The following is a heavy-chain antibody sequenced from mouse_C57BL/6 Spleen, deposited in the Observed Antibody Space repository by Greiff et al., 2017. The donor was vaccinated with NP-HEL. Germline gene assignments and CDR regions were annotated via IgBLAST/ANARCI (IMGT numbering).Heavy chain of an antibody. CDR2: INPNYGTT. CDR3: SRQGYYYGSSYRSFDV. CDR1: GYSFTDYN. Sequence: VHVKQSGPELVKPGASVKISCKASGYSFTDYNMNWVKQSNGKSLEWIGVINPNYGTTSYNQKFKGKATLTVDQSSSTAYMQLNSLTSEDSAVYYCSRQGYYYGSSYRSFDVWGTGTTVTVSS. V-gene: IGHV1-39*01. J-gene: IGHJ1*03. D-gene: IGHD1-1*01.